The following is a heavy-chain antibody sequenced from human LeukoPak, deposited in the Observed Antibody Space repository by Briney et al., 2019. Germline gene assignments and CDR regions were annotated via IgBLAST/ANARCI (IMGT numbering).Heavy chain of an antibody. CDR3: ARGALAGNYFDY. Sequence: PSQTLSLTCTVSGGSISSGGYYWSWLRQHPGKGLEWIGYIYYSGSTYYNPSLESRVTISVDTSKNQFSLKLSSVTAADTAVYYCARGALAGNYFDYWGQGTLVTVSS. CDR1: GGSISSGGYY. V-gene: IGHV4-31*03. D-gene: IGHD6-19*01. CDR2: IYYSGST. J-gene: IGHJ4*02.